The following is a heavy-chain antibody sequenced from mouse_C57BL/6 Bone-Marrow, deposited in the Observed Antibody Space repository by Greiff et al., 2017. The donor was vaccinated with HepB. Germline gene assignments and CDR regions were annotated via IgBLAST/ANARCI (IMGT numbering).Heavy chain of an antibody. Sequence: EVKLVESEGGLVQPGSSMKLSCTASGFTFSDYSMAWVRQVPEKGLEWVANINYDGSSTYYLDSLKSRFIISRDNAKNILYLQMSSLKSEDTATYYCARDKNYYYGSSYWYFDVWGTGTTVTVSS. V-gene: IGHV5-16*01. D-gene: IGHD1-1*01. CDR1: GFTFSDYS. J-gene: IGHJ1*03. CDR2: INYDGSST. CDR3: ARDKNYYYGSSYWYFDV.